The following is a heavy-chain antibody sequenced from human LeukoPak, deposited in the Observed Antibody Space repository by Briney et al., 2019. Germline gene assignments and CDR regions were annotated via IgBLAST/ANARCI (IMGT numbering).Heavy chain of an antibody. CDR3: ATEGDYFDSGTFYKTFDI. CDR1: RGSLSNYY. J-gene: IGHJ3*02. Sequence: SETLSLTCTVSRGSLSNYYWSWIGQPPGKGLEWIGYISYSGNTNYSPSLKSRVTISLDTTKSQFSLRLSSVTAADTAVYYCATEGDYFDSGTFYKTFDIWGRGTVVTVSS. D-gene: IGHD3-10*01. V-gene: IGHV4-59*01. CDR2: ISYSGNT.